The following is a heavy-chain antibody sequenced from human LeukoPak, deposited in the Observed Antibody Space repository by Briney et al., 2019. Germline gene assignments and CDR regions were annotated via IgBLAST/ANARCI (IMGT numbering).Heavy chain of an antibody. V-gene: IGHV1-69*13. J-gene: IGHJ4*02. D-gene: IGHD3/OR15-3a*01. CDR3: ARHVGQLDWYYFDY. CDR1: GGTFSSYA. Sequence: GASVKVSCKASGGTFSSYAISWVRQAPGQGLEWMGGIIPIFGTANYAQKFQGRVTITADESTSTAYMELNSLRSEDTAVYYCARHVGQLDWYYFDYWGQGTLVTVSS. CDR2: IIPIFGTA.